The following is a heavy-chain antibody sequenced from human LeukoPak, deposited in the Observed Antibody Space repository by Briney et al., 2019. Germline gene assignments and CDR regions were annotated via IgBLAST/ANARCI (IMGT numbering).Heavy chain of an antibody. Sequence: PSETLSLTCAVYGGSFSDHYWRWIRQPPGKGLEWIGEINHSGSTNCNPSLNSRVTISIDTSKNQFSLKLSSVTAADTAVYYCAREGELAKRGDYFDYWGQGTLVTVSS. CDR1: GGSFSDHY. CDR3: AREGELAKRGDYFDY. V-gene: IGHV4-34*01. CDR2: INHSGST. D-gene: IGHD1-26*01. J-gene: IGHJ4*02.